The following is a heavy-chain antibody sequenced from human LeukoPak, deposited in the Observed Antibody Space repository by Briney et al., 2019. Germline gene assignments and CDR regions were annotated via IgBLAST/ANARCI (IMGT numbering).Heavy chain of an antibody. V-gene: IGHV1-24*01. D-gene: IGHD3-10*01. CDR3: ATDDPDYYGSGIHDAFDI. Sequence: ASVKVSCKVSGYTLNELSMHWVRQAPGKGLEWMGGFDPEDSKTIYAQQFQGRVTMTEDTSTGTAYMELSSLRSEDTAVYYCATDDPDYYGSGIHDAFDIWGQGTMVTVSS. CDR1: GYTLNELS. CDR2: FDPEDSKT. J-gene: IGHJ3*02.